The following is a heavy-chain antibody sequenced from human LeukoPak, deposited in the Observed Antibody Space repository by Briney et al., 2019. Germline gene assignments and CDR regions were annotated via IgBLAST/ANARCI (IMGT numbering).Heavy chain of an antibody. CDR2: IWYDGSNK. J-gene: IGHJ4*02. D-gene: IGHD2-15*01. V-gene: IGHV3-33*06. CDR3: GKVGKILSFDH. Sequence: PGGSLRLSCAASGFIFSNYGMHWVRQAPGKGLEWVAIIWYDGSNKYYADSVKGRFTISRDNSRDTLYLQMNSLRGEDTAVYYCGKVGKILSFDHWGQGTLVTVSS. CDR1: GFIFSNYG.